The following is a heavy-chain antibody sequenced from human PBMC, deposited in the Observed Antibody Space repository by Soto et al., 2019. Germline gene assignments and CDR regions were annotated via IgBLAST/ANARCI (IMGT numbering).Heavy chain of an antibody. CDR2: IRSKAYGGTT. CDR3: TRVWSGYYATFDY. V-gene: IGHV3-49*04. Sequence: GGSLRLSCTASGFTFGDYAMSWVRQAPGKGLEWVGFIRSKAYGGTTEYDASVKGRFTISRDDSKSIAYLQMNSLKTEDTAVYYCTRVWSGYYATFDYWGQGTLVTVSS. CDR1: GFTFGDYA. J-gene: IGHJ4*02. D-gene: IGHD3-3*01.